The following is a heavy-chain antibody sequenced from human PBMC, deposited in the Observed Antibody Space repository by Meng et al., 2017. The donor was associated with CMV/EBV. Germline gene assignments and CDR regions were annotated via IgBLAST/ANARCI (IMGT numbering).Heavy chain of an antibody. CDR3: AGSRPGGGACDY. CDR2: IQVIGHT. CDR1: GASIKNYN. J-gene: IGHJ4*02. Sequence: HVQIPESCPRLLKPSAPLILTCIVSGASIKNYNWNWVRQPAGQGLEWIGLIQVIGHTVYNPSLKSRVTVSLDASKSQFSLTLNSVTAADTATYYCAGSRPGGGACDYWGQGILVTVSS. D-gene: IGHD3-16*01. V-gene: IGHV4-4*07.